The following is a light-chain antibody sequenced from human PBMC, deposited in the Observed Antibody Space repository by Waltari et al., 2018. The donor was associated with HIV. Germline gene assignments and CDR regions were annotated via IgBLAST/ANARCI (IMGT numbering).Light chain of an antibody. Sequence: QSALTQPASVSGSPGQSITISCPGTSSNVGRDDLVSWYQQHPGEAPKLIIYEVTKRPSGVSNRFSGSKSGNTASLTISGLQAEDEADYYCCSCPRSGIRYVFGTGTKVTVL. CDR1: SSNVGRDDL. CDR2: EVT. J-gene: IGLJ1*01. V-gene: IGLV2-23*02. CDR3: CSCPRSGIRYV.